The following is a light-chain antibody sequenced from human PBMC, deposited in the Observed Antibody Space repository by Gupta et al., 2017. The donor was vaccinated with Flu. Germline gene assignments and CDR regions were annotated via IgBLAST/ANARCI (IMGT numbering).Light chain of an antibody. J-gene: IGKJ4*02. CDR3: QQRCSWPQT. V-gene: IGKV3-11*01. CDR1: HSVQYY. CDR2: DAS. Sequence: PAILSSSPAERASLSVMASHSVQYYLAWYQQKPGQAPRLLIYDASKRPTGVPTRFSGSGSGTEFTLTISSLEPEDFAVYYCQQRCSWPQTFGEGTKVEVK.